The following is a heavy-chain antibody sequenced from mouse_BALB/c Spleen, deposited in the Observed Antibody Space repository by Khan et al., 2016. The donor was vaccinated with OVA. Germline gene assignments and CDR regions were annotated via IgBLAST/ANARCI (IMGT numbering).Heavy chain of an antibody. V-gene: IGHV5-6-3*01. CDR3: ARMARTIN. CDR1: GFTFSSYG. Sequence: EVMLVESGGGLVQSGGSLKLSCAASGFTFSSYGMSWVRQTPDKRLELVATINSNGGSTYYSACVTGRFTISSENAKNNLFMQMSSLKSEDTAMYYCARMARTINWGQGTTLTVSA. CDR2: INSNGGST. J-gene: IGHJ2*01.